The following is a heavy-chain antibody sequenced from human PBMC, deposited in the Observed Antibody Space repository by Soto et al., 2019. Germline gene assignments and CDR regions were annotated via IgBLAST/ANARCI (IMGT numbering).Heavy chain of an antibody. V-gene: IGHV4-59*01. J-gene: IGHJ5*02. Sequence: QVQLQESGPGLVKPSETLSLTCTVSGGSISSYYWSWIRQPPGKGLEWIGYIYYSGSTNYNPSLKSRVTISVDTSKNQFSLKLSSVTAADTAVYYCARDSTITGRYNWFDPWGQGTLVTVSS. D-gene: IGHD1-20*01. CDR3: ARDSTITGRYNWFDP. CDR1: GGSISSYY. CDR2: IYYSGST.